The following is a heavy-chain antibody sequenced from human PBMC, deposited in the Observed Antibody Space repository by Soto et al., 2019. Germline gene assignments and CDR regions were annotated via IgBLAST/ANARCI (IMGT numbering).Heavy chain of an antibody. CDR1: GGTFSSYA. Sequence: QVQLVQSGAEVKKPGSSVKVSCKASGGTFSSYAISWVRQAPGQGLEWMGGIIPIFGTANYAQKFQGRVTITADESTSTAYMELSSLRSEDTAVYYCARNPSTMVRGVIKWWFDPWGQGTLVTVSS. D-gene: IGHD3-10*01. CDR2: IIPIFGTA. V-gene: IGHV1-69*01. J-gene: IGHJ5*02. CDR3: ARNPSTMVRGVIKWWFDP.